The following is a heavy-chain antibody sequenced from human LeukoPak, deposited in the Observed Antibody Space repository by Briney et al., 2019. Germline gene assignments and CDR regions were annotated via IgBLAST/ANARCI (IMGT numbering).Heavy chain of an antibody. CDR3: ARGRVFGDSSWYSDFDY. Sequence: SETLSLTCAVYGGSFSGYYWSCIRQPPGKGLEWIGESNHSGSTNYSPSLKGRVTISVDTSKNQFSLKLSSVTAADTAVYYCARGRVFGDSSWYSDFDYWGQGTLVTVSS. CDR2: SNHSGST. D-gene: IGHD6-13*01. J-gene: IGHJ4*02. CDR1: GGSFSGYY. V-gene: IGHV4-34*01.